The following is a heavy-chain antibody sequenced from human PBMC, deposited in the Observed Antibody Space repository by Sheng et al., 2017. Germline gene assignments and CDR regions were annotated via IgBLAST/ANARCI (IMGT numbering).Heavy chain of an antibody. Sequence: QVQLQQWGAGLLKPSETLSLTCAVYGGSFSGYYWSWIRQPPGKGLEWIGEINHSGSTNYNPSLKSRVTISVDTSKNQFSLKLSSVTAADTAVYYCARLVRGNLPYYYYYYGMDVWGQGTTVTVSS. J-gene: IGHJ6*02. V-gene: IGHV4-34*01. CDR1: GGSFSGYY. CDR2: INHSGST. CDR3: ARLVRGNLPYYYYYYGMDV. D-gene: IGHD2-15*01.